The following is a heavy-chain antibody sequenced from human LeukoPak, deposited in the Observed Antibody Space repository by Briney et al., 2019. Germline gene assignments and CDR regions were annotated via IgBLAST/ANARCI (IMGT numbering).Heavy chain of an antibody. CDR1: GFTFSNAW. V-gene: IGHV3-15*01. D-gene: IGHD2-21*02. CDR3: ATCNGDCYFNF. J-gene: IGHJ4*02. Sequence: PGGSLRLSCAASGFTFSNAWMNWGRQAAGKGLEWVARVKSKAVGETTSYAAPVKGKFSNARDDSRDRVYLQMNSLETEARAVFYCATCNGDCYFNFLGQGTLVTVSS. CDR2: VKSKAVGETT.